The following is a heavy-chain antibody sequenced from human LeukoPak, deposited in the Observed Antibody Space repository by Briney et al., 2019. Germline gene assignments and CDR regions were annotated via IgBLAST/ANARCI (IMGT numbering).Heavy chain of an antibody. D-gene: IGHD5-12*01. Sequence: PSETLSLTCAVYGGSFSGYYWSWIRQPPGKGLEWIGEINHSGSTNYNPSLKSRVTISADTSKNQFSLKLSSVTAADTAVYYCAKVRGGYDSTDAFDIWGQGTMVTVSS. CDR1: GGSFSGYY. V-gene: IGHV4-34*01. CDR2: INHSGST. J-gene: IGHJ3*02. CDR3: AKVRGGYDSTDAFDI.